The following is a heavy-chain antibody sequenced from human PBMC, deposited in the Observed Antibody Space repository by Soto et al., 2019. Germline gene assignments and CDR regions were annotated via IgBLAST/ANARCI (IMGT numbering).Heavy chain of an antibody. D-gene: IGHD3-22*01. J-gene: IGHJ4*02. CDR3: ARAPRGDDSSGYYWG. CDR2: IIPILGIA. V-gene: IGHV1-69*02. Sequence: ASVKVSCKASGGTFSSYTISWVRQAPGQGLEWMGRIIPILGIANYAQKFQGRVTITADKSTSTAYMELSSLRSEDTAVYYCARAPRGDDSSGYYWGWGQGTLVTVSS. CDR1: GGTFSSYT.